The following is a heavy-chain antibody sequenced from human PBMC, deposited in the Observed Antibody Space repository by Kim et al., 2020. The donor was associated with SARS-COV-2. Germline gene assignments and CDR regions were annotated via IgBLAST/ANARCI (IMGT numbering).Heavy chain of an antibody. D-gene: IGHD2-21*02. Sequence: SETLSLTCAVYGGSFSGYYWSWIRQPPGKGLEWIGEINHSGSTNYNPSLKSRVTISVDTSKNQFSLKLSSVTAADTAVYYCARGLLETVTAASDAFDICGQGTMGTVSS. CDR3: ARGLLETVTAASDAFDI. CDR1: GGSFSGYY. J-gene: IGHJ3*02. CDR2: INHSGST. V-gene: IGHV4-34*01.